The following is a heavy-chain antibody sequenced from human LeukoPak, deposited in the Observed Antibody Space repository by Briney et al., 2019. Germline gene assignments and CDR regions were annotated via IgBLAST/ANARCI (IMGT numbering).Heavy chain of an antibody. D-gene: IGHD2-21*02. CDR1: GYTFTGYY. CDR3: ARDQQPLQFVFDY. CDR2: INPNSGGT. V-gene: IGHV1-2*02. J-gene: IGHJ4*02. Sequence: ASVKVSCKASGYTFTGYYMHWVRQAPGQGLEWMGWINPNSGGTNYAQKFQGRVTMTRDTSITTAYMELSRLRSDDTAVYYCARDQQPLQFVFDYWGQGTLVTVSS.